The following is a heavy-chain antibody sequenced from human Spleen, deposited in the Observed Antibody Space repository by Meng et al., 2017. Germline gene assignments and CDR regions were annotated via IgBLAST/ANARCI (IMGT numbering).Heavy chain of an antibody. CDR3: AKDMVTAVAGYYFDY. Sequence: SLKISCAASGFTFDDYAMYWVRQVPGKGLEWVAGITWNSDTIGYADSVKGRFTISRDNAKNSLYLQMNSLRAEDTALYYCAKDMVTAVAGYYFDYWGQGTLVTVSS. D-gene: IGHD6-19*01. CDR1: GFTFDDYA. CDR2: ITWNSDTI. J-gene: IGHJ4*02. V-gene: IGHV3-9*01.